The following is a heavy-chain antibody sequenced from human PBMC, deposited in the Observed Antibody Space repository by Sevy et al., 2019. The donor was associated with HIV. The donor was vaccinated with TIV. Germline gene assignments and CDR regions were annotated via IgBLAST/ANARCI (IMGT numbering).Heavy chain of an antibody. Sequence: GGSLRLSCAASGFTFNDSAMYWVRLAPGKGLEWVSGINWNSGSIGYGDSVKGRFTISRDNAKNSLYSQMNSLRVEDTAFYYCAKGYDLDYWGQGTLVTVSS. J-gene: IGHJ4*02. CDR3: AKGYDLDY. V-gene: IGHV3-9*01. CDR2: INWNSGSI. CDR1: GFTFNDSA. D-gene: IGHD3-16*01.